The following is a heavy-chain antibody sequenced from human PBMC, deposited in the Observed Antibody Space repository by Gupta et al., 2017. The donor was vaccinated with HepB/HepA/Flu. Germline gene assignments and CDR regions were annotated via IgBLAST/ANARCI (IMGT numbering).Heavy chain of an antibody. CDR1: GGSFSGYY. J-gene: IGHJ4*02. V-gene: IGHV4-34*01. D-gene: IGHD6-13*01. CDR3: ARGDKYSSSWTRGYYFDY. Sequence: QVQLQQWGAGLLKPSETLSLTCAVYGGSFSGYYWSWIRQPPGKGLEWIGEINHSGSTNYNPSLKSRVTISVDTSKNQFSLKLSSVTAADTAVYYCARGDKYSSSWTRGYYFDYWGQGTLVTVSS. CDR2: INHSGST.